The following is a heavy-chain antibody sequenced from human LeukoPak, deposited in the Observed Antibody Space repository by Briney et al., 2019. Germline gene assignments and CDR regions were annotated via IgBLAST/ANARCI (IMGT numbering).Heavy chain of an antibody. CDR1: GGSISSSSYY. CDR3: ARFHPGANWFDP. CDR2: VYYSGRT. D-gene: IGHD3-10*01. J-gene: IGHJ5*02. V-gene: IGHV4-39*07. Sequence: SETLSLTCTVSGGSISSSSYYWGWIRQPPGKELQWIASVYYSGRTNYSPSLKSRVTISVDTSEKQFSLKLSSVTAAGTAVYYCARFHPGANWFDPWGQGTLVTVSS.